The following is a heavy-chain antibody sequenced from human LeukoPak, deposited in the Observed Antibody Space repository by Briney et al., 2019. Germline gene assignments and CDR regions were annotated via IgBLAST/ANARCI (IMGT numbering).Heavy chain of an antibody. D-gene: IGHD5-12*01. V-gene: IGHV3-74*01. CDR3: IRTLIVATSPYMDV. J-gene: IGHJ6*03. CDR2: VNSDGTGT. CDR1: GFTFSSYW. Sequence: GGSLRLSCAASGFTFSSYWMHWVRQAPGRGLVWVSRVNSDGTGTTYADSVEGRFTISRDNAKNTVYLQMHSLRAEDTAIYYCIRTLIVATSPYMDVWGKGITVTVSS.